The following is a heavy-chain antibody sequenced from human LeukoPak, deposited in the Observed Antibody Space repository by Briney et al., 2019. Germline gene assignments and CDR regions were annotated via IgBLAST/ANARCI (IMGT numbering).Heavy chain of an antibody. CDR1: GDNFSNYG. CDR2: IDPGDSHA. V-gene: IGHV5-51*01. CDR3: ARHGVGAGLAAAYI. D-gene: IGHD6-13*01. J-gene: IGHJ4*02. Sequence: GESLKISCKGSGDNFSNYGIGWVRQMPGKGLEWMGLIDPGDSHAIYSPSFQGQVTISADKSISAAYLQWSSLKASDTAMYYCARHGVGAGLAAAYIWGQGTLLTVSS.